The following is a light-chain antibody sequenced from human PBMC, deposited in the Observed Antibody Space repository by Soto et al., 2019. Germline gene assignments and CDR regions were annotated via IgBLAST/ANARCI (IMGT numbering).Light chain of an antibody. CDR3: QQADSFPRT. J-gene: IGKJ4*01. CDR1: QYISTW. V-gene: IGKV1D-12*01. CDR2: AAS. Sequence: DIQMTQSPSSVSAAVGDRIIITCRASQYISTWLAWYQQKPGEAPKLLIFAASRLHGGVPSRFSGSGSGTDFTLTINNLQPEDFATNYCQQADSFPRTFGGGTKVEVK.